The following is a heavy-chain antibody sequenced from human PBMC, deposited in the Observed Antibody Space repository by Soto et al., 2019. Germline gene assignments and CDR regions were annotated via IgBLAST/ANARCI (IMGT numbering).Heavy chain of an antibody. J-gene: IGHJ6*02. V-gene: IGHV1-3*01. CDR2: INAGNGNT. CDR1: GYTFTSDA. Sequence: ASVKGSCKASGYTFTSDARQWGSKAPGKRLEWMGWINAGNGNTKYSQKFQGRVTITADESTSTAYMELSSLRSEDTAVYYCARTTIGRVTGSSRYYYYGMDVWGQGTTVTVSS. CDR3: ARTTIGRVTGSSRYYYYGMDV. D-gene: IGHD1-20*01.